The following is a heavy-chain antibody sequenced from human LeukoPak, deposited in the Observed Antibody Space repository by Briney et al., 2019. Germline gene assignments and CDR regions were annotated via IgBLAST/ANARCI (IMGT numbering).Heavy chain of an antibody. V-gene: IGHV3-21*01. D-gene: IGHD6-6*01. CDR2: ISSSSSYI. Sequence: GGSLRLSCAASGFTFSSYSMNWVRQAPGKGLEWVSSISSSSSYIYYADSVKGRFTISRDNAKNSLYLQMNSLRAEDTAVYYCARDLIAARPGGYYYYGMDVWGQGTTVTVSS. CDR1: GFTFSSYS. CDR3: ARDLIAARPGGYYYYGMDV. J-gene: IGHJ6*02.